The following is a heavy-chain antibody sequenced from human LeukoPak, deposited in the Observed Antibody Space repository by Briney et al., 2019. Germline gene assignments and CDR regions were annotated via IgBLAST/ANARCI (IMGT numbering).Heavy chain of an antibody. CDR2: IYHSGSA. D-gene: IGHD3-22*01. V-gene: IGHV4-38-2*01. CDR1: GYSISSDYY. Sequence: SETLSLTCAVSGYSISSDYYWGWIRQPPGKGLEWIGSIYHSGSAYYNPSLKSRVTISVDTSKNQFSLKLSSVTAADTAVYYCARHEKPYYYDSSGYYLFDYWGQGTLVTVSS. J-gene: IGHJ4*02. CDR3: ARHEKPYYYDSSGYYLFDY.